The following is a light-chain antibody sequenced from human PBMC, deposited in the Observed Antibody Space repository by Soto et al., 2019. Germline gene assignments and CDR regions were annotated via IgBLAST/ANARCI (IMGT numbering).Light chain of an antibody. CDR3: QQYNNWPHGT. J-gene: IGKJ1*01. Sequence: IGMTQYPATLSVSPGERATHSCRASQSVSSNLAWYQQKPGQAPRLLIYGASTRATGIPARFSGSGSGTEFTLTISSLQSEDFAVYYCQQYNNWPHGTFGQGTKVDNK. CDR2: GAS. CDR1: QSVSSN. V-gene: IGKV3-15*01.